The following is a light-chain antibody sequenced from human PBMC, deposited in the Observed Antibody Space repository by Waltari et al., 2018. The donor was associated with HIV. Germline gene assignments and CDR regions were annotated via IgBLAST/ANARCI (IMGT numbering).Light chain of an antibody. CDR3: QQYNWHWT. V-gene: IGKV1-5*01. CDR2: QAS. CDR1: QPVSSW. Sequence: DIQVTHSPSALSPSVGDTVTISCRASQPVSSWMAWFPQRPSKAPRLLIYQASILASGVPSRVSGSRSGTDFSLTIRGLQPDDFGTYYCQQYNWHWTFGQGTRV. J-gene: IGKJ1*01.